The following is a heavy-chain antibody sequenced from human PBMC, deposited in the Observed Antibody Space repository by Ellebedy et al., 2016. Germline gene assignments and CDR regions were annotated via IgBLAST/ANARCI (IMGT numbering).Heavy chain of an antibody. V-gene: IGHV3-23*01. J-gene: IGHJ4*02. CDR1: GIGFSDFF. Sequence: GGSLRLSXAASGIGFSDFFMGWVRRAPGKGLEWVATISAGGETTYLADSVKGRFTISRDSSKNSVYLRMSNLRVEDTAVYYCRQGHYADLWGQGTLVTVSS. D-gene: IGHD4-17*01. CDR3: RQGHYADL. CDR2: ISAGGETT.